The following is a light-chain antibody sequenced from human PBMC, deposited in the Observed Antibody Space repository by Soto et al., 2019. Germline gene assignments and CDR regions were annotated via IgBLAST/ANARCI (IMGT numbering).Light chain of an antibody. CDR1: KGINGY. V-gene: IGKV1-9*01. J-gene: IGKJ5*01. CDR2: TAS. CDR3: QQFNSYPIT. Sequence: DIQLTQSPSFLSASVVDRVTITCRASKGINGYFIWYQQKPGNAPKLLINTASTLESGVPSRFSGSGSGTEFTLTIGGMQPDDFATYYCQQFNSYPITFGQGTRLEIK.